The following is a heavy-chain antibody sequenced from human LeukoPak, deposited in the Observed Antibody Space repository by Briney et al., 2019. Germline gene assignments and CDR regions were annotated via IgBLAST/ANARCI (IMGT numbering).Heavy chain of an antibody. Sequence: SVKVSCKASGYTFTSYYMHWVRQAPGQGLEWMGGTLPIFGTANYAQKFQGRVTITADESTSTAYMELNSLTSEDTAVYYCASRQQQLYNWFDPWGQGTLVTVSS. CDR3: ASRQQQLYNWFDP. V-gene: IGHV1-69*13. J-gene: IGHJ5*02. CDR2: TLPIFGTA. CDR1: GYTFTSYY. D-gene: IGHD6-13*01.